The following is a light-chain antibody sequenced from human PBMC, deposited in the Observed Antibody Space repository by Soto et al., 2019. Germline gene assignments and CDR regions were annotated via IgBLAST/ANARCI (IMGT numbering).Light chain of an antibody. CDR1: SGHSSYI. CDR3: ETWDSNTHV. Sequence: QAVLTQSSSASASLGSSVKLTCTLSSGHSSYIIAWHQQQPGKAPRYLMKLDGSGSYNKGSGVPDRFSGSSSGADRYLTISNLQIEDEADYYCETWDSNTHVFGGGTQLTVL. J-gene: IGLJ3*02. CDR2: LDGSGSY. V-gene: IGLV4-60*02.